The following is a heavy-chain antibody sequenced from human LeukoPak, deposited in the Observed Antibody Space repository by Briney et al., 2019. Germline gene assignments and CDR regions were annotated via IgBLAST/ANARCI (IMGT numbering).Heavy chain of an antibody. V-gene: IGHV4-39*01. CDR3: ASYIVATISDAFDI. D-gene: IGHD5-12*01. CDR2: IYYSGST. J-gene: IGHJ3*02. Sequence: SETLSLTRTVSGGSISSSTYYWGWIRQPPGKGPEWIGSIYYSGSTYYNPSLKSRVTMSVDTSKNQFSLRLSSVTAADTAVYYCASYIVATISDAFDIWGQGTMVTVSS. CDR1: GGSISSSTYY.